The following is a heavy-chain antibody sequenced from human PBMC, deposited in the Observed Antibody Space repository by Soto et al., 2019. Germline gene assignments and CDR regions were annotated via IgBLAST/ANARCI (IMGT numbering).Heavy chain of an antibody. Sequence: GASVKFSCKASGGTFSSYAISWVRQAPGQGLEWMGGIIPIFGTANYAQKFQGRVTITADESTSTAYMELSSLRSEDTAVYYCARGYDQPVAYNHDMDVWGQGTTVTVSS. CDR2: IIPIFGTA. D-gene: IGHD2-2*01. V-gene: IGHV1-69*13. CDR1: GGTFSSYA. CDR3: ARGYDQPVAYNHDMDV. J-gene: IGHJ6*02.